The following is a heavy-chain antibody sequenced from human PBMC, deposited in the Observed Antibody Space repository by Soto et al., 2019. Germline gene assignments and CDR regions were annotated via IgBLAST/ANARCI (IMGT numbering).Heavy chain of an antibody. Sequence: EEQLLESGGGLVQPGGSLRLSCAASGFTFSSYAMSWVRQAPGKGLEWVSVISGSGGKTNYAESVKGRFTISRDNSKNTLYLQMNSLRAEDTAVYYCAKGGGLTWLQLEGDYFDYWGQGTLVTVSS. D-gene: IGHD5-12*01. CDR2: ISGSGGKT. V-gene: IGHV3-23*01. J-gene: IGHJ4*02. CDR1: GFTFSSYA. CDR3: AKGGGLTWLQLEGDYFDY.